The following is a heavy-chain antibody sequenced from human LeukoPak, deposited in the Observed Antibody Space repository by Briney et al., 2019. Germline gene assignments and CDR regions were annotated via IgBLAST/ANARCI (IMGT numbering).Heavy chain of an antibody. CDR3: ARDALGYCSGGSCFWFDP. Sequence: GGSLRLSCAASGFTFSSYTMNWVRQAPGKGLEWVSSISSGSTYIYYADSVKGRFTISRDNAKNSLYLQMNSLRAEDTAVYYCARDALGYCSGGSCFWFDPWGQGTLVTVSS. D-gene: IGHD2-15*01. CDR1: GFTFSSYT. J-gene: IGHJ5*02. CDR2: ISSGSTYI. V-gene: IGHV3-21*01.